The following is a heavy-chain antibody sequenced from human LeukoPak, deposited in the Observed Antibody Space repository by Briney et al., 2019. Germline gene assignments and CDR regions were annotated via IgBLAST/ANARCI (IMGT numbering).Heavy chain of an antibody. CDR3: AKAQLGGYNYAPLDS. CDR2: SGGDGRT. Sequence: GGSLRLSCSASGFPFSIYGMNWVRQAPEKGLEWVSVSGGDGRTYYADSVRGRFTISRDDSKNTLYLQMNSLRAEDTAVYYCAKAQLGGYNYAPLDSWGQGTLVTVSS. V-gene: IGHV3-23*01. CDR1: GFPFSIYG. J-gene: IGHJ4*02. D-gene: IGHD5-18*01.